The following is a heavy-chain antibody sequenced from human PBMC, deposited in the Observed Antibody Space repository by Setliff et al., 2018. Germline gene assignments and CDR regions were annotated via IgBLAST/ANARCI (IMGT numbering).Heavy chain of an antibody. CDR1: RFTFSNYW. J-gene: IGHJ4*02. CDR2: ISSSSSYI. Sequence: PGGSLRLSCAASRFTFSNYWMSWVRQAPGKGLEWVSSISSSSSYIYYADSVKGRFTISRDNSNNTLYLQMNSLRADDTATYYCAKNRYESSGYNFHFWGQGTLVTVSS. V-gene: IGHV3-21*04. D-gene: IGHD3-22*01. CDR3: AKNRYESSGYNFHF.